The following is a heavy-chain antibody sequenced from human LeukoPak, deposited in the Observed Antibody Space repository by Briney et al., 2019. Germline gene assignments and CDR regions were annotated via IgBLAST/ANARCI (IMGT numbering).Heavy chain of an antibody. CDR1: GGSFSGYY. J-gene: IGHJ4*02. V-gene: IGHV4-34*01. CDR2: INHSGST. D-gene: IGHD2-2*01. CDR3: ARGSLYCSSTSCYPYFDY. Sequence: SETLSPTCAVYGGSFSGYYWSWIRQPPGKGLEWIGEINHSGSTNYNPSLKSRVTISVDTSKNQFSLKLSSVTAADTAVYYCARGSLYCSSTSCYPYFDYWGQGTLVTVSS.